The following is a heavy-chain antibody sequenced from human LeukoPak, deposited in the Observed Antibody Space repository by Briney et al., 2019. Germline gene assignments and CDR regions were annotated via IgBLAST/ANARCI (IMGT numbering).Heavy chain of an antibody. CDR2: IKQDGSEK. J-gene: IGHJ3*02. CDR3: ARDSSPYDSSGYWYAFDI. D-gene: IGHD3-22*01. V-gene: IGHV3-7*01. Sequence: GGSLRLSCAASGFTFNSYWMSWVRQAPGKGLEWVANIKQDGSEKYYVDSMKGRFTISRENAKNSLFLQMNSLRAEDTAVSYCARDSSPYDSSGYWYAFDIWGQGTMVTVSS. CDR1: GFTFNSYW.